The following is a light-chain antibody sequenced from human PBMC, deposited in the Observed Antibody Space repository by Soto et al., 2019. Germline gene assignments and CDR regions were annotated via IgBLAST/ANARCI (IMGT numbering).Light chain of an antibody. J-gene: IGKJ1*01. Sequence: DIQMTQSPSALSASVGDRITITCRASQFIASSLNWYQQTPGRAPRFXVYGASNLPTGVPSRFSGSGAGTDCTLTISDLQPEDVTIDYCPQSHSTPWTFGQGTQVDIK. V-gene: IGKV1-39*01. CDR2: GAS. CDR1: QFIASS. CDR3: PQSHSTPWT.